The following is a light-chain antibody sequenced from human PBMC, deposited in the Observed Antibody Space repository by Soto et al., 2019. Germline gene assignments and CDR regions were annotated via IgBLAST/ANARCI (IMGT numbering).Light chain of an antibody. J-gene: IGLJ1*01. V-gene: IGLV2-14*01. CDR1: SSDVGGYNS. CDR2: EVS. CDR3: SSYTTTSTRIYV. Sequence: QSALTQPASVSGSPGQSITISCTGTSSDVGGYNSVSWYQQHPGKAPKLMIYEVSNRPSGVSNRFSGSKSGNTASLTISGLGPEAEDEYDCSSYTTTSTRIYVFGRGTKLTVL.